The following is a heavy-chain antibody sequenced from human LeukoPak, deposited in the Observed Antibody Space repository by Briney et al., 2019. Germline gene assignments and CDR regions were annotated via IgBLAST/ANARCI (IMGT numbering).Heavy chain of an antibody. Sequence: PGGSLRLSCAASGFTVSSNYMNWVRQAPGKGLEWVSVIYSGGSTYYADSVKGRFTISRDNSKNTLCLQMNSLRAEDTAVYYCARVRFSSGCYIAFDIWGQGTMVTVSS. D-gene: IGHD6-19*01. CDR3: ARVRFSSGCYIAFDI. CDR1: GFTVSSNY. CDR2: IYSGGST. V-gene: IGHV3-53*01. J-gene: IGHJ3*02.